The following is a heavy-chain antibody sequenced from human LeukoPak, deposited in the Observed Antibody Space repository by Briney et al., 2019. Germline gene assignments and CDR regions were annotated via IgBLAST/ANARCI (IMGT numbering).Heavy chain of an antibody. Sequence: GGSLRLSCAASGFTFSSYEMNWVRQAPGKGLEWVSYISSSGSTIYYADSVKGRFTISRDNSKNTLYLQMNSLRAEDTAVYYCASSLGGYSYYFDYWGQGTLVTVSS. V-gene: IGHV3-48*03. CDR2: ISSSGSTI. CDR1: GFTFSSYE. D-gene: IGHD3-22*01. J-gene: IGHJ4*02. CDR3: ASSLGGYSYYFDY.